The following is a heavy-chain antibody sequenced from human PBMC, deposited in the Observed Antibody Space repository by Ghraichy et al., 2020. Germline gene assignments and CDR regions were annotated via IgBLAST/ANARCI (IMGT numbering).Heavy chain of an antibody. Sequence: GVLNISCAASGFTFGSYAMSWVRQAPGKGLEWVSGISGSGGSTNHADSVKGRFTISRDNSKNTLYLQMNNLRVEDTAVYYCAKRPYYYDSRGYYNDYWGQGTLVTVSS. V-gene: IGHV3-23*01. J-gene: IGHJ4*02. CDR1: GFTFGSYA. D-gene: IGHD3-22*01. CDR3: AKRPYYYDSRGYYNDY. CDR2: ISGSGGST.